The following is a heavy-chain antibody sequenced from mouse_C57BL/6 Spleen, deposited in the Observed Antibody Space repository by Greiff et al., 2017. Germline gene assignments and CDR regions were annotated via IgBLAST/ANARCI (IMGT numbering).Heavy chain of an antibody. V-gene: IGHV1-69*01. D-gene: IGHD2-1*01. CDR1: GYTFTSYW. CDR2: IDPSDSYT. Sequence: QVQLQQPGAELVMPGASVKLSCKASGYTFTSYWMHWVKQRPGQGLEWIGEIDPSDSYTNYNQKFKGKSTLTVDKSSSTAYMQLSSLTSEDSAVYYCARKGDLLWYLDYWGQGTTLTVSS. J-gene: IGHJ2*01. CDR3: ARKGDLLWYLDY.